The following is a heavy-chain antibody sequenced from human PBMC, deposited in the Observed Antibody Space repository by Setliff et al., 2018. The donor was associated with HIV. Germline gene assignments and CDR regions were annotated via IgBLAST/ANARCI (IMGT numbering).Heavy chain of an antibody. J-gene: IGHJ4*02. CDR3: ARVFQSYFFDF. CDR2: ISSGSTTI. CDR1: GFTFSRFS. V-gene: IGHV3-48*01. D-gene: IGHD3-3*01. Sequence: GSLRLSCAASGFTFSRFSMNWVRQAPGKGLEWVSYISSGSTTIYYADSVKGRFTISRDNAENSLYLQMNSLRAEDTAVYYCARVFQSYFFDFWGQGTLVTVSS.